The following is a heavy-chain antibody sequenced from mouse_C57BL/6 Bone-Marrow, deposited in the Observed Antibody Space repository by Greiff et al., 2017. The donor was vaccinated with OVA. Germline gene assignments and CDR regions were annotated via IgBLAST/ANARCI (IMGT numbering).Heavy chain of an antibody. J-gene: IGHJ3*01. Sequence: EVKLMESGGGLVQPGGSLKLSCAASGFTFSDYYMYWVRQTPEKRLEWVAYISNGGGSTYYPDTVKGRFTISRDNAKNTLYLQMSRLKSEDTAMYYCAVYYGNYFAYWGQGTLVTVSA. V-gene: IGHV5-12*01. CDR2: ISNGGGST. CDR1: GFTFSDYY. D-gene: IGHD2-1*01. CDR3: AVYYGNYFAY.